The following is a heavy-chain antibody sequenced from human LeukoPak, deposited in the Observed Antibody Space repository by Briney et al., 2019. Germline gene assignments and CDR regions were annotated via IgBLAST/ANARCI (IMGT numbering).Heavy chain of an antibody. CDR1: GGSFSSYY. CDR2: IYYSGST. CDR3: ARHEGSPPYYYYYGMDV. V-gene: IGHV4-59*08. Sequence: SETLSLTCAVYGGSFSSYYWSWIRQPPGKGLEWIGYIYYSGSTNYNPSLKSRVTISVDTSKNQFSLKLSSVTAADTAVYYCARHEGSPPYYYYYGMDVWGQGTTVTVSS. J-gene: IGHJ6*02.